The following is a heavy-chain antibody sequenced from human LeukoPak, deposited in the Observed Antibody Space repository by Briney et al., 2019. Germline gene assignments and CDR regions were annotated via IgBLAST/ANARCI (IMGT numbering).Heavy chain of an antibody. D-gene: IGHD2-2*01. J-gene: IGHJ4*02. V-gene: IGHV3-43D*04. Sequence: GGSLRLSCAASGFTFDDYAMHWVRQAPGKGLEWVSLISWDGGSTYYADSVKGRSTISRDNSKNSLYLQMNSLRAEDTALYYCAKGMIVVVPAAPFDYWGQGTLVTVSS. CDR1: GFTFDDYA. CDR2: ISWDGGST. CDR3: AKGMIVVVPAAPFDY.